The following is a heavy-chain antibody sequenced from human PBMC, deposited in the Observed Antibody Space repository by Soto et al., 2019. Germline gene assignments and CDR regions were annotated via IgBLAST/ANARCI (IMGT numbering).Heavy chain of an antibody. V-gene: IGHV3-23*01. J-gene: IGHJ4*01. Sequence: EVHVLESGGGLVQPGGSLRLSCAASGFTVGSYAMTWVRQAPGKGLEWVSGSSGSGDETYYADSVKGRFTVSRDNSKNTLYLQMNSLRAEDTALYYCAPRLAATVVTPRLLYWGHGTLVTVSS. CDR1: GFTVGSYA. D-gene: IGHD6-25*01. CDR3: APRLAATVVTPRLLY. CDR2: SSGSGDET.